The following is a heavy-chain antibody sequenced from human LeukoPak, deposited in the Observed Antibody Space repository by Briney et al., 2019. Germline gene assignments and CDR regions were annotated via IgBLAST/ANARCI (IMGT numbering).Heavy chain of an antibody. CDR3: ATSTVTKKGFYYYGMDV. CDR1: GGSISSGSYY. J-gene: IGHJ6*02. Sequence: SETLSLTCTVSGGSISSGSYYWSWIRQPAGKGLGWIGRIYTSGSTNYNPSLKSRVTISVDTSKNQFSLKLSSVTAADTAVYYCATSTVTKKGFYYYGMDVWGQGTTVTVSS. V-gene: IGHV4-61*02. CDR2: IYTSGST. D-gene: IGHD4-11*01.